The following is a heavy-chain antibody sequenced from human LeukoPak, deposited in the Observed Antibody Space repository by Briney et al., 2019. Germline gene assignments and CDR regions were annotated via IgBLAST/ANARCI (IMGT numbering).Heavy chain of an antibody. J-gene: IGHJ4*02. Sequence: GGSLRLSCAASGFTFSSYAMSWVRQAPGKGLEWVSAISGSGGSTYYADSVKGRFTISRDNSKNTLYLQMNSLRAEDTAVYYCAKGRLCSGGSSYPYYFDYWGQGTLVTVSS. CDR3: AKGRLCSGGSSYPYYFDY. D-gene: IGHD2-15*01. CDR2: ISGSGGST. CDR1: GFTFSSYA. V-gene: IGHV3-23*01.